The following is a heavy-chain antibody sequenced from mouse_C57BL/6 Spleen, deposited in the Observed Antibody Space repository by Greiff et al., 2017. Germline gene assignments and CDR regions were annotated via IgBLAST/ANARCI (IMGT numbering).Heavy chain of an antibody. CDR3: ARHEGDYYGTGYFDY. CDR2: FYPGSGSI. V-gene: IGHV1-62-2*01. Sequence: QVQLQQSGAELVKPGASVKLSCKASGYTFTEYTINWVKQRSGKGLEWLGWFYPGSGSIQYNEKFKDKATLTADKSSSTVSMVLSRLTSEDSAVYFGARHEGDYYGTGYFDYWGQGTTLTVSS. CDR1: GYTFTEYT. J-gene: IGHJ2*01. D-gene: IGHD1-1*01.